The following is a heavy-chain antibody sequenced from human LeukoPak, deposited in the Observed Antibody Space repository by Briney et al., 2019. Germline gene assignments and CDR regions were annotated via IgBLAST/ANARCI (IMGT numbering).Heavy chain of an antibody. Sequence: GGSLRLSCVASGFTFSSCWMTWVRQAPGKGLEWVANIKQDGSEKYYVDSVKGRFTISRDNAKNSLYLQMNSLRVEDTAVYYCARSGVGVKDYWGQGTLVTVSS. J-gene: IGHJ4*02. CDR2: IKQDGSEK. CDR3: ARSGVGVKDY. V-gene: IGHV3-7*01. CDR1: GFTFSSCW. D-gene: IGHD1-26*01.